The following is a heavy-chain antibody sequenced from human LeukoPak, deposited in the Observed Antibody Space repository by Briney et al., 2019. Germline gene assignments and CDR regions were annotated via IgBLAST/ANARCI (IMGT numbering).Heavy chain of an antibody. CDR3: ARVRVREFYGMDV. J-gene: IGHJ6*02. D-gene: IGHD3-10*01. Sequence: GGSLRLSCAASGFTFSSYWMSWVRQAPGKGLEWVANIKEDGSEKYYVDSVKGRFTISRDNAKNSLYLQMNSLRAEDTAVYSCARVRVREFYGMDVWGQGTTVTVSS. V-gene: IGHV3-7*01. CDR1: GFTFSSYW. CDR2: IKEDGSEK.